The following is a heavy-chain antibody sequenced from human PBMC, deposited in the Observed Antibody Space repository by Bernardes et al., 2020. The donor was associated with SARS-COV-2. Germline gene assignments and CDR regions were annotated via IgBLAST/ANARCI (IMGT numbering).Heavy chain of an antibody. V-gene: IGHV1-3*01. J-gene: IGHJ4*02. D-gene: IGHD5-18*01. Sequence: ASVKVSCKAYGYMFSNYNMHWVRQAPGQRLEWMGWIYGGNGNTKYSENFQDRVTITRDTSASTAYMELSSLRFEDTAVYYCAKEKMGQLWFRNFDYWGQGTLVTVSS. CDR2: IYGGNGNT. CDR3: AKEKMGQLWFRNFDY. CDR1: GYMFSNYN.